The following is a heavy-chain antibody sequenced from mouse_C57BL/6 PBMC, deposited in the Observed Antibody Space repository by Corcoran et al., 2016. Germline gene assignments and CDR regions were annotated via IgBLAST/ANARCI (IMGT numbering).Heavy chain of an antibody. V-gene: IGHV1-81*01. CDR1: GYTFTSYG. CDR3: ATITTVKDYYFDY. J-gene: IGHJ2*01. Sequence: QVQLQQSGAELARPGASVKLSCKASGYTFTSYGISWVKQRTGQGLEWIGEIYPRSGNTYYNEKFKGKATLTADKSSSTAYMELRSLTSEDSAVYFCATITTVKDYYFDYWGQGTTLIVSS. CDR2: IYPRSGNT. D-gene: IGHD1-1*01.